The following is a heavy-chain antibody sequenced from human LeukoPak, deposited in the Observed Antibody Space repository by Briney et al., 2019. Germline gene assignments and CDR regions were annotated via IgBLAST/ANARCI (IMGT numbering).Heavy chain of an antibody. Sequence: GASVKVSCKASGYTFTSYGISWVRQAPGQGLEWMGWINPYTGGTNYAQKFQGRVTMTRDTSISTAYMELSRVTSDDTAVYYCARPYCTGNSCHDFFDYWGQGTLVTVSS. V-gene: IGHV1-2*02. J-gene: IGHJ4*02. D-gene: IGHD2-15*01. CDR3: ARPYCTGNSCHDFFDY. CDR2: INPYTGGT. CDR1: GYTFTSYG.